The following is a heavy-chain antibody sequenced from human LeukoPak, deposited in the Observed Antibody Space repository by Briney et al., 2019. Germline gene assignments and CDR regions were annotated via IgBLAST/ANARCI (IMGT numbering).Heavy chain of an antibody. CDR2: IKQDGSEK. Sequence: PGGSLRLSCAASGFTFSSYWMSWVRQAPGKGLEWVANIKQDGSEKYYVDSVKGRFTISRDNAKNSLYLQMNSLRAEDTAVYYCARGWGGDYYDSSGGIGYYFDYWGQGTLVTVSS. J-gene: IGHJ4*02. CDR3: ARGWGGDYYDSSGGIGYYFDY. D-gene: IGHD3-22*01. V-gene: IGHV3-7*01. CDR1: GFTFSSYW.